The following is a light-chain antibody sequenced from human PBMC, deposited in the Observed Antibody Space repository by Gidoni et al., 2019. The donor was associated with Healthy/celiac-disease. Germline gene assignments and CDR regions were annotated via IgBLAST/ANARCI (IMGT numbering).Light chain of an antibody. V-gene: IGKV3-20*01. CDR3: QQYGSSPLFT. CDR2: GAS. Sequence: EIVLTQSPGTLSLSHGERATLSCRASQSVSSSYLAWYQQTPGQAPRLLIYGASSRATGIPDRFSGSGSGTDFTLTISRLEPEDFAVYYCQQYGSSPLFTFXPXTKVDIK. J-gene: IGKJ3*01. CDR1: QSVSSSY.